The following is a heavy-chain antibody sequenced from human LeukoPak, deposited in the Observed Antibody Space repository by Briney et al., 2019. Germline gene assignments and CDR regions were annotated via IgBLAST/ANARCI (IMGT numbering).Heavy chain of an antibody. Sequence: SETLSPTCTISGGSISSSSYYWGWIRQPPGKGLEWIGSIYYSGSTYYNPSLKSRVTISVDTSKNQFSLKLSSVTAADTAVYYCARLVAAAGTRHVDMGVWGQGTTVTVSS. V-gene: IGHV4-39*01. D-gene: IGHD6-13*01. CDR1: GGSISSSSYY. CDR2: IYYSGST. J-gene: IGHJ6*02. CDR3: ARLVAAAGTRHVDMGV.